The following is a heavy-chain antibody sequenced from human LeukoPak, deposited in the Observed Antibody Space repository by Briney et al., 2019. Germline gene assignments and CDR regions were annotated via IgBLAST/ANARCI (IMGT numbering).Heavy chain of an antibody. D-gene: IGHD1-26*01. CDR3: ARQSGSYGGILDN. V-gene: IGHV4-39*01. CDR1: GGSISSSSYY. CDR2: IYYSGST. J-gene: IGHJ4*02. Sequence: SETLSLTCTVSGGSISSSSYYWGWIRQPPGKGLEWIGSIYYSGSTYYNPSLKSRVTISVDTSRNEFSLRLSSVTAADTALYFCARQSGSYGGILDNWGQGILGTVSS.